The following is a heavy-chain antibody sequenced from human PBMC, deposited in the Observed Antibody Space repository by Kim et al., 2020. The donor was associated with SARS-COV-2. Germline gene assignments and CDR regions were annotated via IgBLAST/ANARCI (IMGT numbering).Heavy chain of an antibody. Sequence: SETLSLTCTVSGGSISSSSYYWGWIRQPPGKGLEWIGSTYYSGSTYYNPSLKSRVTISVDTSKNQFSLKLSSVTAADTAVYYCARRGIAVAGTPDYWGQGTLVTVSS. CDR1: GGSISSSSYY. CDR3: ARRGIAVAGTPDY. D-gene: IGHD6-19*01. J-gene: IGHJ4*02. CDR2: TYYSGST. V-gene: IGHV4-39*01.